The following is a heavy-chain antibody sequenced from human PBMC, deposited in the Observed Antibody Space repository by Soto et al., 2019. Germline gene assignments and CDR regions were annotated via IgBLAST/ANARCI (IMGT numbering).Heavy chain of an antibody. CDR2: VSSEGGTQ. V-gene: IGHV3-30-3*01. CDR3: ARDLGYYDSSGYLDY. Sequence: QVQLVESGGGVVQPGGSLRLSCAASGFTFSTYAMQWVRQAPGKGLEWVAVVSSEGGTQFYADSVKGRFTISRDNAKNSLYLQMNNLRAEDTAVYYCARDLGYYDSSGYLDYWGQGTLVTVSS. CDR1: GFTFSTYA. D-gene: IGHD3-22*01. J-gene: IGHJ4*02.